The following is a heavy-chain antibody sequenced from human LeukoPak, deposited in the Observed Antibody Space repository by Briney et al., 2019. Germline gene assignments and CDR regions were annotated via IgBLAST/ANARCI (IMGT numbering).Heavy chain of an antibody. CDR3: ARMWSGGYDSNWFDP. J-gene: IGHJ5*02. Sequence: ASVKVSCKASGYTFTSYYMHWVRQAPGQGLEWMGIINPSGGSTSYAQKFQGRVTMTRDTSTSTVYMELSSLRSEDTAVYYCARMWSGGYDSNWFDPWGQGTLVTVSS. D-gene: IGHD5-12*01. V-gene: IGHV1-46*01. CDR2: INPSGGST. CDR1: GYTFTSYY.